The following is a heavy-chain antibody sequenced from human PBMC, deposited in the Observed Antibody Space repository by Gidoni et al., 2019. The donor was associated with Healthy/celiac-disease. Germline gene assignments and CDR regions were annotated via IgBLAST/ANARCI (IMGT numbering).Heavy chain of an antibody. V-gene: IGHV4-39*01. D-gene: IGHD6-19*01. CDR2: IYYSGST. CDR3: ARVTRGYSSGWYGKYYFDY. CDR1: GGSISSSSYY. J-gene: IGHJ4*02. Sequence: QLQLQESGPGLVKPSETLSLTCTVSGGSISSSSYYWGWIRQPPGKGLEWIGSIYYSGSTYYNPSLKSRVTISVDTSKNQFSLKLSSVTAADTAVYYCARVTRGYSSGWYGKYYFDYWGQGTLVTVSS.